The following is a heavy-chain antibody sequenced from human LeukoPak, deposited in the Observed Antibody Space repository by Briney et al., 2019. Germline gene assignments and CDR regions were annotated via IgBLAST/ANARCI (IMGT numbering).Heavy chain of an antibody. CDR2: INPNSGGT. CDR1: GYTFTGYY. CDR3: ARAHLWELPPGYFDY. V-gene: IGHV1-2*02. D-gene: IGHD1-26*01. J-gene: IGHJ4*02. Sequence: ASVNVSCKASGYTFTGYYMHWVRQAPGQGLEWMGWINPNSGGTNYAQKFQGRVTMTRDTSISTAYMELSRLRSDDTAVYYCARAHLWELPPGYFDYWGQGTLVTVSS.